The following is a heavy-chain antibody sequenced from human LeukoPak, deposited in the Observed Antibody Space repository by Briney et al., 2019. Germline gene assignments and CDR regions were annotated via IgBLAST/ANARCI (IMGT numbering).Heavy chain of an antibody. V-gene: IGHV4-4*07. CDR3: ARDHSPVDTAYYNWFDP. Sequence: PSETLSLTCTVSGGSISSYYWSWIRQPAGKGLEWIGRIYTSGGTNYNPSLKSRVTMSVDTSKNQFSLKLSSETAADTAVYYCARDHSPVDTAYYNWFDPWGQGTLVTVSS. CDR1: GGSISSYY. J-gene: IGHJ5*02. D-gene: IGHD5-18*01. CDR2: IYTSGGT.